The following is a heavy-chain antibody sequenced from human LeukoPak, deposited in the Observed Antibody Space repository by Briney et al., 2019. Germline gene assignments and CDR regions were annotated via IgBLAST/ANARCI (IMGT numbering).Heavy chain of an antibody. CDR1: GFTFSSYS. Sequence: GGSLRLSCAASGFTFSSYSMNWVRQAPGKGLEWVSSISSSSSYIYYADSVKGRFTISRDNAKNSLYLQMNSLRAEDTAVYYCASVNYYDSSGYFFDYWGQGTLVTVSS. CDR2: ISSSSSYI. V-gene: IGHV3-21*04. D-gene: IGHD3-22*01. J-gene: IGHJ4*02. CDR3: ASVNYYDSSGYFFDY.